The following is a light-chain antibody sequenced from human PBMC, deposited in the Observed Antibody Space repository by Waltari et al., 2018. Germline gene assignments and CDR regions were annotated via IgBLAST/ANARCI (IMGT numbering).Light chain of an antibody. J-gene: IGKJ5*01. CDR1: QSVSSS. CDR2: DAS. V-gene: IGKV3-11*01. CDR3: QQRSNWPIT. Sequence: EIVLTQSPATLSLSPGERATLSCRASQSVSSSLAWYQQKAGQAPRLLIYDASKRATGIPARFSGSGSGTDFTLTISSLEPEDFAVYYCQQRSNWPITFGQGTRLEIK.